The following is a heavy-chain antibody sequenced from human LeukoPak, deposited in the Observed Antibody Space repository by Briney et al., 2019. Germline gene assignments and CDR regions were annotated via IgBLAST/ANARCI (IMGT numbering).Heavy chain of an antibody. D-gene: IGHD3-9*01. V-gene: IGHV3-23*01. CDR2: ISGSGAGT. CDR3: ARTPVLRYLPNRNWFDP. J-gene: IGHJ5*02. CDR1: GFTFSSYA. Sequence: GASLRLSCAASGFTFSSYAMSWVRQAPGKGLEWVSAISGSGAGTYYADSVKGRFTISRDNSKNTLCLQMNSLRAKDTAVYYCARTPVLRYLPNRNWFDPWGQGTLVTVSS.